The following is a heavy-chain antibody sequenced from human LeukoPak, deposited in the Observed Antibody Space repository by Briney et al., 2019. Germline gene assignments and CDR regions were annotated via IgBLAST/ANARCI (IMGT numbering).Heavy chain of an antibody. CDR2: ISGSDPGT. D-gene: IGHD2-15*01. Sequence: GGSLRLSCAASGFTFNVYAMSWVRQSPGKGLEWVAAISGSDPGTYHADSVKGRFSISRDNSKSTLYLQMTKLKAEDTAIYYCAKAPRGSCIGALCYYMDVWGKGTTVTVAS. CDR1: GFTFNVYA. CDR3: AKAPRGSCIGALCYYMDV. V-gene: IGHV3-23*01. J-gene: IGHJ6*03.